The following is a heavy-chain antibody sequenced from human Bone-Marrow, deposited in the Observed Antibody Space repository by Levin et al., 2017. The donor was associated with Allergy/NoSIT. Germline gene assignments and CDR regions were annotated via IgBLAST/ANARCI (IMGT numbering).Heavy chain of an antibody. J-gene: IGHJ4*02. CDR2: ISFDGNQK. D-gene: IGHD3-10*01. V-gene: IGHV3-30*18. Sequence: GGSLRLSCAVSGVTFSSYGMHWVRQAPGKGLEWVAVISFDGNQKYYADSVKGRFTISRDNSTDTLYLHIDSLRADDTAGYYCAKEYGSGSLLDYWGQGTLVSVSS. CDR1: GVTFSSYG. CDR3: AKEYGSGSLLDY.